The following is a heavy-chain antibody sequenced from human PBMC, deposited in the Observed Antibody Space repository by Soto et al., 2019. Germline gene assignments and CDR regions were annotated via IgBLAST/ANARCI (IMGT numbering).Heavy chain of an antibody. CDR1: GGSISSGGYY. D-gene: IGHD4-17*01. V-gene: IGHV4-31*03. J-gene: IGHJ4*02. CDR3: AKTDYGGIDY. CDR2: IYYSGST. Sequence: TSETLSLTCTVSGGSISSGGYYWSWIRQHPGKGLEWIGYIYYSGSTYYNPSLKSRVTISVDTSKNQFSLKLSSVTAADTAVYYCAKTDYGGIDYWGQGTLVTVSS.